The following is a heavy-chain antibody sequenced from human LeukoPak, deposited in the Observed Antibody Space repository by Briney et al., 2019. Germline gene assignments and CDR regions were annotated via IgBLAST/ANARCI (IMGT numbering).Heavy chain of an antibody. J-gene: IGHJ4*02. CDR2: ISGSGGST. D-gene: IGHD3-10*01. V-gene: IGHV3-23*01. CDR1: GFTFSSYA. CDR3: ARDLYYGSASPRLDY. Sequence: GGSLRLSCAASGFTFSSYAMSWVRQAPGKGLEWVSAISGSGGSTYYADSVKGRFTISRDKSKNTLYLQMNSLRVEDTAIYYCARDLYYGSASPRLDYWGQGTLVTVSS.